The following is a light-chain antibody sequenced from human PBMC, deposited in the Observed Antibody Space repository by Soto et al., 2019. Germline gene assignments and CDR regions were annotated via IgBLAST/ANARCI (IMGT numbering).Light chain of an antibody. J-gene: IGKJ4*01. V-gene: IGKV1-5*01. Sequence: GDSVSITCRASQNVSVSLAWYQHKPGEAPKLLIYDVSNLETGVPSRFSGSGSGTEFSLTIRSLQPDDFAIYYCQQYDYSRSFGRGTKV. CDR3: QQYDYSRS. CDR1: QNVSVS. CDR2: DVS.